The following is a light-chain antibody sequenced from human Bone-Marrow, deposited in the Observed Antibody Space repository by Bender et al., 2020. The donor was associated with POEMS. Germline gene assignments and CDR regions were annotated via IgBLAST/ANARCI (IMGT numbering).Light chain of an antibody. V-gene: IGLV2-23*02. CDR1: SIDVGNYNL. J-gene: IGLJ3*02. CDR3: CSPAGSNTFV. CDR2: EDL. Sequence: QSALTQPASVSGSPGQSITISCTGTSIDVGNYNLVSWYQQHPGKAPKLMLYEDLKRPSGVSSRFSGSKSGNTASLTISGLQAEDEADYYCCSPAGSNTFVFGGGTQLTVL.